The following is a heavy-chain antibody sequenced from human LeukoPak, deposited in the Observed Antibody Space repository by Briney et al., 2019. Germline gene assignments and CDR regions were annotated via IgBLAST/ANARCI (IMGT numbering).Heavy chain of an antibody. CDR3: ARARDHCTGASCYVDYFDF. CDR2: INPGDSDT. J-gene: IGHJ4*02. Sequence: GESLKISCKGSGYSSTSYWIGWVRQLPGKGLEWMGIINPGDSDTRYSPSLRGQVTISADKSITTTYLQWSSLKASDSAIYFCARARDHCTGASCYVDYFDFWGQGTLVTVSS. D-gene: IGHD2-2*01. CDR1: GYSSTSYW. V-gene: IGHV5-51*01.